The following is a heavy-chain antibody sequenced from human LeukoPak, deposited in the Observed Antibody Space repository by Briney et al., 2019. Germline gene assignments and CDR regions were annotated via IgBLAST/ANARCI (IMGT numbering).Heavy chain of an antibody. Sequence: SVKVSCKASGGTFSSYAISWVRQAPGQGLEWMGGIIPIFGTANYAQKFQGRVTIAADESTSTAYMELSSLRSEDTAVYYCALASRRGYYYDSSGYYYNFDYWGQGTLVTVSS. D-gene: IGHD3-22*01. J-gene: IGHJ4*02. CDR2: IIPIFGTA. V-gene: IGHV1-69*01. CDR1: GGTFSSYA. CDR3: ALASRRGYYYDSSGYYYNFDY.